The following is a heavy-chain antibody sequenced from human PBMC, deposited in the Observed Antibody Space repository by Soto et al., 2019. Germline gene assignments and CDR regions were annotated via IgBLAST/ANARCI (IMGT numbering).Heavy chain of an antibody. Sequence: WTWLRQHPGKGLEWIGYVYHSGTTDYNPSLKGRVTISVDTSKNQFSMKLTSVTAADTAVYYCAGSSNWNFFSDSWGQGTLVTVSS. J-gene: IGHJ4*02. V-gene: IGHV4-31*02. D-gene: IGHD1-7*01. CDR3: AGSSNWNFFSDS. CDR2: VYHSGTT.